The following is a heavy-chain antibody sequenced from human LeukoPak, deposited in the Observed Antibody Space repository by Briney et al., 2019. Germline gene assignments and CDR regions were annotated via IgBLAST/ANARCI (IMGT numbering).Heavy chain of an antibody. CDR1: GGTFSSYA. D-gene: IGHD2-2*01. CDR2: IIPIFGTA. CDR3: ARDCCTSTSCLPVRFYYYYYGMDV. J-gene: IGHJ6*02. Sequence: GASVKVSCKASGGTFSSYAISWVRQAPGQGLEWMGGIIPIFGTANYAQKFQGRVTITADESTSTAYMELSSLSSEDTAVYYCARDCCTSTSCLPVRFYYYYYGMDVWGQGTTVTVSS. V-gene: IGHV1-69*13.